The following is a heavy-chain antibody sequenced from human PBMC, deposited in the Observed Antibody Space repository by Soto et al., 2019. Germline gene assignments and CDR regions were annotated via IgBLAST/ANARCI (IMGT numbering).Heavy chain of an antibody. CDR2: ISGSGGST. Sequence: EVQLLESGGGLVQPGGSLRLSCAASGFTFSSYAMSWVRQAPGKGLEWVSAISGSGGSTYYADSVKGRFTISRDNSNNTLYLQMNSLRAEETAVYYCAKGPTVGATRNPYFYYWGQGTLVTVSS. J-gene: IGHJ4*02. V-gene: IGHV3-23*01. CDR1: GFTFSSYA. CDR3: AKGPTVGATRNPYFYY. D-gene: IGHD1-26*01.